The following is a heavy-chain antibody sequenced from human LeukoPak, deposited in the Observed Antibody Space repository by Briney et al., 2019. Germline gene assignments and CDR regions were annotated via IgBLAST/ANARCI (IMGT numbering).Heavy chain of an antibody. V-gene: IGHV4-34*01. CDR3: ARAGYDFWSGYSWAVDY. CDR1: GGSFSGYY. CDR2: INHSGST. D-gene: IGHD3-3*01. J-gene: IGHJ4*02. Sequence: PSETLSLTCAVYGGSFSGYYWSWIRQPPRKGLEWIGEINHSGSTNYNPSLKSRVTISVDTSKNQFSLKLSSVTAADTAVYYCARAGYDFWSGYSWAVDYWGQGTLVTVSS.